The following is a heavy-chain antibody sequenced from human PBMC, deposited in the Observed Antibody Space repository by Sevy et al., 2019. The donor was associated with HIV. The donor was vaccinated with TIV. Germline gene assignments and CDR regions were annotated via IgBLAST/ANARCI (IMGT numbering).Heavy chain of an antibody. CDR2: IYYSGST. J-gene: IGHJ6*02. CDR3: ARDPSVIFHYGMDV. Sequence: SETLSLTCTVSGGSVSSGSYYWSWIRQPPGKGLEWIGYIYYSGSTNYNPSLKSRVTISVDTSKNQFSLKLSSVTAVDTAVYYCARDPSVIFHYGMDVWGQGTTVTVSS. CDR1: GGSVSSGSYY. V-gene: IGHV4-61*01.